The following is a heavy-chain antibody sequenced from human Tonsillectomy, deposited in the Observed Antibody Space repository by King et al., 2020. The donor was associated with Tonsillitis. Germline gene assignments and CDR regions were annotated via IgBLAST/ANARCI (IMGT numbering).Heavy chain of an antibody. CDR1: GYTFTTYA. D-gene: IGHD3-9*01. V-gene: IGHV7-4-1*02. CDR3: ARDRDDILTGYYNGEPYFDY. CDR2: INTNTGNP. Sequence: QVQLVESGSELKKPGASVKVSCKASGYTFTTYAMNWVRQAPGQGLEWMGWINTNTGNPTYAQGFTGRFVFSLDTSVSTAYLQISSLKAEDTAVYYCARDRDDILTGYYNGEPYFDYWGQGTLVTVSS. J-gene: IGHJ4*02.